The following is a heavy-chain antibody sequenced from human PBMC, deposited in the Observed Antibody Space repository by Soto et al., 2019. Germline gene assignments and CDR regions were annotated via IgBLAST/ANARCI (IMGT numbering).Heavy chain of an antibody. V-gene: IGHV4-31*02. Sequence: LCGGSISSGGYYWSWIRQHPGKGLEWIGYIYYSGSTYYNPSLKSRVTISVDTSKNQFSLKLSSVTAADTAVYYCAGVGDRNWFDPWGQGTLVTVSS. CDR3: AGVGDRNWFDP. D-gene: IGHD2-21*01. CDR2: IYYSGST. J-gene: IGHJ5*02. CDR1: GGSISSGGYY.